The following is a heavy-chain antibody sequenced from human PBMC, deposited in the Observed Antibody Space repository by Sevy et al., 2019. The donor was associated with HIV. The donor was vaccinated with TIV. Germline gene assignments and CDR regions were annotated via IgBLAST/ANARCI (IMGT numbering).Heavy chain of an antibody. CDR3: AKDLAGPGRRYFDS. V-gene: IGHV3-30*02. D-gene: IGHD6-13*01. CDR1: GFTFSNYG. CDR2: IRYDGSDK. J-gene: IGHJ4*02. Sequence: GGSLRLSCAASGFTFSNYGMHWVRQVPGKGLEWVTFIRYDGSDKYYAASVKGRFTISRDDFKNTLYLQMDSLRPEDTAIYYCAKDLAGPGRRYFDSWGQGTLVTVSS.